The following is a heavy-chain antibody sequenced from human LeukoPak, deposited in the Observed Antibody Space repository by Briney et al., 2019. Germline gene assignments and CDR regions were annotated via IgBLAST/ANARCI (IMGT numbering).Heavy chain of an antibody. J-gene: IGHJ5*02. D-gene: IGHD6-13*01. Sequence: ASVKVSCKASGYTFISYDINWVRQATGQGLEWMGWMNPNSGNTGYAQKFQGRVTMTRNTSISTAYMELSSLRSEDTAVYYCARGLHLPRIAALTPWGQGTLVTVSS. CDR1: GYTFISYD. CDR2: MNPNSGNT. V-gene: IGHV1-8*01. CDR3: ARGLHLPRIAALTP.